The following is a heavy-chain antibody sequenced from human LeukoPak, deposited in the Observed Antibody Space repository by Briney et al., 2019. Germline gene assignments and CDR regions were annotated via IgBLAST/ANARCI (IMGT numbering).Heavy chain of an antibody. CDR1: GGSISSSSYY. D-gene: IGHD2-2*01. Sequence: PSETLSLTCTVSGGSISSSSYYWGWIRQPPGKGLEWIGSIYYSGSTNYNPSLKSRVTISVDTSKNQFSLKLSSVTAADTAVYYCARGLSYCSSTSCYGSYFDYWGQGTLVTVSS. V-gene: IGHV4-39*07. CDR2: IYYSGST. J-gene: IGHJ4*02. CDR3: ARGLSYCSSTSCYGSYFDY.